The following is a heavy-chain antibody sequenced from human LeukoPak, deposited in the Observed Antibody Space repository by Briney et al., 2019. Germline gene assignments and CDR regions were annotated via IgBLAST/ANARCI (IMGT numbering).Heavy chain of an antibody. J-gene: IGHJ3*02. CDR3: ARGRLWFGFDAFDI. CDR2: INHSGST. CDR1: GGSFSGYY. V-gene: IGHV4-34*01. D-gene: IGHD3-10*01. Sequence: SETLSLTCAVYGGSFSGYYWSWIRQLPGKGLEWIGEINHSGSTNYNPSLKSRVTISVDTSKNQFSLKLSSVTAADTAVYYCARGRLWFGFDAFDIWGQGTMVTVSS.